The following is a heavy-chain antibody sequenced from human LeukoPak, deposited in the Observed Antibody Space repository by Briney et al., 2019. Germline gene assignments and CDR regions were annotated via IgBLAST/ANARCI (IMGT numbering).Heavy chain of an antibody. CDR3: ARARAGTFDY. Sequence: SHPLSLPCAISADSVSSIGAAWNWIRQSPSRGLERLGRTYYRSTWYNDYALSVKGRLTINPDTSQNHFSLQLNSVTPEDTAVYYCARARAGTFDYWGQGTLVTVSS. V-gene: IGHV6-1*01. D-gene: IGHD5-24*01. J-gene: IGHJ4*02. CDR2: TYYRSTWYN. CDR1: ADSVSSIGAA.